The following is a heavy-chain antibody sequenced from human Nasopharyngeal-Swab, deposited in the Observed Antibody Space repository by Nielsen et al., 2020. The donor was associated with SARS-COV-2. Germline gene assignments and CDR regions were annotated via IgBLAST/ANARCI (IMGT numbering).Heavy chain of an antibody. CDR1: GYTFTSYY. V-gene: IGHV1-2*06. Sequence: ASVKASCKASGYTFTSYYMHWVRQAPGQGLEWMGRINPNSGGTNYAQKFQGRVTMTRDTSISTAYMELSRLRSDDTAVYYCARGPDSSGYNYYYYYMDVWGKGTTVTVSS. CDR2: INPNSGGT. J-gene: IGHJ6*03. D-gene: IGHD3-22*01. CDR3: ARGPDSSGYNYYYYYMDV.